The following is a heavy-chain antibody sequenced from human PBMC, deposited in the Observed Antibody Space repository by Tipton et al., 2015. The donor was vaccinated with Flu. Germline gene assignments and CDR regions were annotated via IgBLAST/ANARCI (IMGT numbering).Heavy chain of an antibody. CDR1: GFTFSDYY. D-gene: IGHD3-9*01. V-gene: IGHV3-11*01. CDR3: ARDSYDILPGYYGYYYYGMDV. J-gene: IGHJ6*02. CDR2: ISSSGSTI. Sequence: SLRLSCAASGFTFSDYYMSWIRQAPGKGLEWVSYISSSGSTIYYADSVKGRFTISRDNAKNSLYLQMNSLRAEDTAVYYCARDSYDILPGYYGYYYYGMDVWGQGTTVTVSS.